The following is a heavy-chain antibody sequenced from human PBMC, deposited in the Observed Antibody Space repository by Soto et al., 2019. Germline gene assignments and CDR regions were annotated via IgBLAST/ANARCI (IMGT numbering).Heavy chain of an antibody. CDR1: GGSIRSHY. CDR3: ARQGSSSWYFWFDP. J-gene: IGHJ5*02. CDR2: LYYGGST. Sequence: QVQLQESGPGLVKTSETLSLTCTVSGGSIRSHYWSWIRQAPGKGLEWVGFLYYGGSTNYNPSLTTRAPISVDTSKNQLSRRLTSVTAADTAVYYCARQGSSSWYFWFDPWGQGTLVTVSS. D-gene: IGHD6-13*01. V-gene: IGHV4-59*08.